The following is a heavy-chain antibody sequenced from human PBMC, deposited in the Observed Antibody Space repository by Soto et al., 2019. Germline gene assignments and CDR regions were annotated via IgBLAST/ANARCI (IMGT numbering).Heavy chain of an antibody. J-gene: IGHJ4*02. CDR1: RFTISSYA. D-gene: IGHD3-10*01. V-gene: IGHV3-23*01. Sequence: LRLSCAAARFTISSYAMSRVSQKQRKGLEWVSTISAGGTNTYYADSVKGRFTISRDNSRNTLYLQMHSLRAEDSAVYYCATPTYYHGSGSHYPHYWGQGTQVTVSS. CDR3: ATPTYYHGSGSHYPHY. CDR2: ISAGGTNT.